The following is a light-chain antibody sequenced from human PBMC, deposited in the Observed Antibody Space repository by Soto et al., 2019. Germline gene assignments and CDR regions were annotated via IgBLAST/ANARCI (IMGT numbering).Light chain of an antibody. CDR2: AAS. V-gene: IGKV1-39*01. CDR1: QTTNNY. Sequence: DIQMTQSPSSLSASVGDRVTITCRASQTTNNYLSWYQLKPGKAPKLLIYAASTLQTGVPSRFTGSGSGTDFTLTIISLQPEDYATYFCQQSYSMPYAFGPGTKVDI. CDR3: QQSYSMPYA. J-gene: IGKJ2*01.